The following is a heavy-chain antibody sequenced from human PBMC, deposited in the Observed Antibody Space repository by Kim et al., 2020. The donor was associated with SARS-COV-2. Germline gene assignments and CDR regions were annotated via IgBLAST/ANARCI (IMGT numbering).Heavy chain of an antibody. CDR1: GYTFSSYT. CDR3: ARGGAYGPEDF. J-gene: IGHJ4*02. CDR2: INAGNGDT. Sequence: ASVKVSCKASGYTFSSYTMQWVRQAPGQRLEWMGWINAGNGDTKYSQKFQGRVTITRDTSAITVYMELNNLISEDTAVYYCARGGAYGPEDFWGQGTQVTVSS. V-gene: IGHV1-3*01. D-gene: IGHD4-17*01.